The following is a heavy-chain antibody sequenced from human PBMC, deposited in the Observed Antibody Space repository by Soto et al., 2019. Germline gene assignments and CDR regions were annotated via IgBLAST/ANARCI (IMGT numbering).Heavy chain of an antibody. J-gene: IGHJ6*02. CDR2: IYYSGST. V-gene: IGHV4-61*01. CDR3: AREPRGEYYYDSSGPRTPGGMDV. CDR1: GGSVSSGSYY. Sequence: SETLSLTCTVSGGSVSSGSYYWSWIRQPPGKGLEWIGYIYYSGSTNYNPSLKSRVTIAVDTSKNQFSLKLSSVTAADTAVYYCAREPRGEYYYDSSGPRTPGGMDVWGQGTTVTSP. D-gene: IGHD3-22*01.